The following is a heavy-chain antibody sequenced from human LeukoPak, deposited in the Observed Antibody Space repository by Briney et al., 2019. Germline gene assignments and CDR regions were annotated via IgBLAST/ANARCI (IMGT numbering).Heavy chain of an antibody. J-gene: IGHJ6*02. CDR3: ARGGRSGSYYYYGMDV. CDR1: GFTVSSNY. Sequence: GGSLRLSCAASGFTVSSNYMSWVRQAPGKGLEWVSVIYSGGSTYYADSVKGRFTISRDNSKNTLYLQMNSLRAEDTAVYYCARGGRSGSYYYYGMDVWGQGTTVTVSS. V-gene: IGHV3-66*01. CDR2: IYSGGST. D-gene: IGHD1-26*01.